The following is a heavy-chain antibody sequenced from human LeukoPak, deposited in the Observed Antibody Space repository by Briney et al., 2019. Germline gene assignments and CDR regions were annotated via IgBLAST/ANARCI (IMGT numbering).Heavy chain of an antibody. J-gene: IGHJ4*02. CDR1: GFTFSSYA. Sequence: GGSLRLSCSASGFTFSSYAMHWVRQAPGKGLEYVSATSSNGGSTYYADSVKGRFTISRDNSKNTLYLQMSSLRAEDTAVYYCVKPGLGYFDSYYFDYWGQGTLVTVSS. CDR2: TSSNGGST. D-gene: IGHD3-9*01. V-gene: IGHV3-64D*06. CDR3: VKPGLGYFDSYYFDY.